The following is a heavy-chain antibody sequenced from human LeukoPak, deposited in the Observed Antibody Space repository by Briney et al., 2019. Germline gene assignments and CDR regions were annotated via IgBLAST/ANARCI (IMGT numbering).Heavy chain of an antibody. CDR2: ISAYNGNT. D-gene: IGHD6-19*01. J-gene: IGHJ4*02. CDR1: GYTFTSYG. CDR3: ARDGTPGIAVAGTPFDY. Sequence: ASVKVSCKASGYTFTSYGISWVRQAPGQGLEWMGWISAYNGNTNYAQKLQGRVTMTTDTSTSTAYMELRSLRSEDTAVYYCARDGTPGIAVAGTPFDYWGQGTLVTVSS. V-gene: IGHV1-18*01.